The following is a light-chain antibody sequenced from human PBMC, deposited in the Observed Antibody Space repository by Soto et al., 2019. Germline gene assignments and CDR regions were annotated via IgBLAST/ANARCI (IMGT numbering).Light chain of an antibody. CDR3: QQYNSYQWT. CDR2: DAS. Sequence: DIQMTQSPSTLSASVGDGVTITCRASQTISSWLAWYQQKPGKAPKLLIYDASSLESGVPSRFSGSGSGTEYTLTITSLQHDDFATYYCQQYNSYQWTFGQGTKVDIK. CDR1: QTISSW. J-gene: IGKJ1*01. V-gene: IGKV1-5*01.